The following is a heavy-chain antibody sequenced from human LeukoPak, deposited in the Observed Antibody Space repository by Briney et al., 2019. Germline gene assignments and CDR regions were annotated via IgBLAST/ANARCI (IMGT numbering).Heavy chain of an antibody. Sequence: ETGGSLRLSCAASGFTFSRYGMHWVRQAPGKGLEWVAFTAYDGSDKDYADSVKGRFTISRDNSKNTLYLQMNSLRPEDTAVYYCAKASPQYYGSGASKFFFESWGQGTLVPVSS. CDR2: TAYDGSDK. CDR1: GFTFSRYG. D-gene: IGHD3-10*01. CDR3: AKASPQYYGSGASKFFFES. V-gene: IGHV3-30*02. J-gene: IGHJ4*02.